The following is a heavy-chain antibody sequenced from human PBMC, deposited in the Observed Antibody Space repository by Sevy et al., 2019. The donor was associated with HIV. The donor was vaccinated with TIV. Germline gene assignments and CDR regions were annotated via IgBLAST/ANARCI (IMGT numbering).Heavy chain of an antibody. CDR3: ARGRGYFDY. J-gene: IGHJ4*02. Sequence: ASVKVSGKASGYTFTTNAISWVRQTPGQGLEWMGWISGYSGNTNYAQHLQGRVTMTTDTSTSTAYMELRSLRSDDTAVYYCARGRGYFDYWGQGTLVTVSS. CDR2: ISGYSGNT. CDR1: GYTFTTNA. V-gene: IGHV1-18*01.